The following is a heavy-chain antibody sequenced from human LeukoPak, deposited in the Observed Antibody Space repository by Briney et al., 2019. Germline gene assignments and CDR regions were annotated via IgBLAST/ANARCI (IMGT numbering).Heavy chain of an antibody. CDR3: ARVPVLRLLEWQVNYMDV. CDR2: ISSTSRYM. J-gene: IGHJ6*03. Sequence: PGGSLRLSCAASGFTFSSYSMNWVRQAPGKGLEWVSPISSTSRYMYSVDSVKGRFTISRDKARNSLYLQMTSLRADDTAVYYCARVPVLRLLEWQVNYMDVWGKGTTVTVSS. CDR1: GFTFSSYS. V-gene: IGHV3-21*01. D-gene: IGHD3-3*01.